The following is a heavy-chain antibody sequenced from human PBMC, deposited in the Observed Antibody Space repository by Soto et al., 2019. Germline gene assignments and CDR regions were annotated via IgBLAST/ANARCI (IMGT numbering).Heavy chain of an antibody. CDR3: ARPPTPEIRSGQYYYYGMDV. J-gene: IGHJ6*02. V-gene: IGHV3-48*02. Sequence: EVQLVESGGGLVQPGGSLRLSCAASGFTFSSYSMNWVRQAPGKGLEWVSYISSSSSTIYYADSVKGRFTISRDNAKNSLYLQMNSLRDEDTAVYYCARPPTPEIRSGQYYYYGMDVWGQGTTVTVSS. CDR1: GFTFSSYS. D-gene: IGHD3-3*01. CDR2: ISSSSSTI.